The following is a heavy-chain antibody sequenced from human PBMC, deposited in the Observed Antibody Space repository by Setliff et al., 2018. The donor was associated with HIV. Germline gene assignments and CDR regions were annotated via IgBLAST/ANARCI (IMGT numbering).Heavy chain of an antibody. CDR2: ISSDGSNE. D-gene: IGHD3-10*01. Sequence: GGSLRLSCAASGFTFSSYAMQWVRQAPGKGLEWVAAISSDGSNEYYADSVKGRFTISRDNSKNTLYVQMNSLRAEDTAVYYCARDQLAMVRRNGMDVWGQGTTVTVSS. V-gene: IGHV3-30*04. CDR3: ARDQLAMVRRNGMDV. J-gene: IGHJ6*02. CDR1: GFTFSSYA.